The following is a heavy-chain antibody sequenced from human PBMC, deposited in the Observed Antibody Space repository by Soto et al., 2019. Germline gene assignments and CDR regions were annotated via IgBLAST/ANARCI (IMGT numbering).Heavy chain of an antibody. CDR1: GFTFISYA. D-gene: IGHD6-13*01. Sequence: GGSLKLACAASGFTFISYAMSWVRQAPGKGLEWVSAISGSGGSTYYADSVKGRFTISRDNSKNTLYLQMNSLRAEDTAVYYCAKVLQGYSSSWYWFDPWGQGTLVTVPS. CDR2: ISGSGGST. J-gene: IGHJ5*02. V-gene: IGHV3-23*01. CDR3: AKVLQGYSSSWYWFDP.